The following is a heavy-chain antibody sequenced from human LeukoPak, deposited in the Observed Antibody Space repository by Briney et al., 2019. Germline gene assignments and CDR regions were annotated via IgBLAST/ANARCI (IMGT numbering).Heavy chain of an antibody. CDR3: ARDAYTTTSNWLDP. CDR2: ITGDGSDI. V-gene: IGHV3-74*01. CDR1: GFTLNKYW. J-gene: IGHJ5*02. Sequence: GGSLKLSCEASGFTLNKYWMHWVRQAPGKGLVWVSRITGDGSDIAYADSVKGRFTVSRDDAKNTLFLQMTSLRVEDTAIYYCARDAYTTTSNWLDPWGQGTLVTVSS. D-gene: IGHD4-17*01.